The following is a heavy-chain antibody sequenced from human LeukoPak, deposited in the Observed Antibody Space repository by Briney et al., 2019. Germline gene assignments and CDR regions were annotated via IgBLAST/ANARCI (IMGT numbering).Heavy chain of an antibody. Sequence: RASVKVSCKVSGYTLTELSLHWVRQAPGKGLEWMGGFDPEDGETIYAQKFQGRVTMTEDTSTDTAYMELSSLRSEDAAVYYCATEVRNDAFDIWGQGTMVTVSS. D-gene: IGHD1-1*01. V-gene: IGHV1-24*01. CDR1: GYTLTELS. CDR2: FDPEDGET. J-gene: IGHJ3*02. CDR3: ATEVRNDAFDI.